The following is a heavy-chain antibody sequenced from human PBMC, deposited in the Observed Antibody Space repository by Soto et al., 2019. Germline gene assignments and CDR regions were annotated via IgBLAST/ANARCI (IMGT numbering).Heavy chain of an antibody. J-gene: IGHJ4*02. D-gene: IGHD6-13*01. Sequence: PGQGLEWMGWINPNSGGTNYAQEFQGRVTMTRDTSISTTYMELSSLRSDDTAVYFCASTIIAAAGTPYFDYWGQGALVTVSS. CDR2: INPNSGGT. V-gene: IGHV1-2*02. CDR3: ASTIIAAAGTPYFDY.